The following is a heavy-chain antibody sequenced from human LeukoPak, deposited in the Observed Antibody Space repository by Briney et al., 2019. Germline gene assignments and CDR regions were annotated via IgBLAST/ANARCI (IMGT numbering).Heavy chain of an antibody. D-gene: IGHD3-16*01. CDR2: IIPILGIA. Sequence: ASVKVSCKASGGTFSSYTISWVRQAPGQGPEWMGRIIPILGIANYAQKFQGRVTITADKSTSTAYMELSSLRSEDTAVYYRARDGGVSAEWGQGTLVTVSS. CDR1: GGTFSSYT. CDR3: ARDGGVSAE. V-gene: IGHV1-69*04. J-gene: IGHJ4*02.